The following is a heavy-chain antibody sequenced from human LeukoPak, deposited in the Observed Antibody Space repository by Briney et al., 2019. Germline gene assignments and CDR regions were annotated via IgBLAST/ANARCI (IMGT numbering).Heavy chain of an antibody. J-gene: IGHJ5*02. D-gene: IGHD2-2*01. CDR3: ARDHCSSTSCYYLTDPPFDP. Sequence: ASVKVSCKASGGTFSSNAISWLRQAPAQGLEWMGGIIPIFGTANYAQKFQGRVTITADESTSTAYMELSSLRSEDTAVYYCARDHCSSTSCYYLTDPPFDPWGQGTLVTVSS. CDR1: GGTFSSNA. V-gene: IGHV1-69*01. CDR2: IIPIFGTA.